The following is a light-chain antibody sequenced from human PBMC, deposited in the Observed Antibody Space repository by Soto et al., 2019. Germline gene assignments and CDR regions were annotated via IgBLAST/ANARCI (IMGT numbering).Light chain of an antibody. J-gene: IGKJ1*01. CDR3: QQYNVYPWT. CDR2: NAS. CDR1: QSISSC. Sequence: DFQMTQSPSTLSASVGDRVTITCRASQSISSCLAWYQQKPGKAPKLLIYNASSLESGVPSRFSGTGTASGSGTEFTLTIISLQPDDFATYYCQQYNVYPWTFGQATEVEIK. V-gene: IGKV1-5*01.